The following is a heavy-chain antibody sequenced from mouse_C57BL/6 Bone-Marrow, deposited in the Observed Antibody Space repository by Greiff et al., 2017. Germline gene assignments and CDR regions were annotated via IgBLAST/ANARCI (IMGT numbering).Heavy chain of an antibody. CDR3: ARERGIYDGYYGFDY. CDR1: GFTFSDYG. D-gene: IGHD2-3*01. Sequence: VHLVESGGGLVKPGGSLKLSCAASGFTFSDYGMHWVRQSPGKGLEWLGVIWSGGSTDYNAAFISRLSISKDNSKSQVFFNMNSLQADDTAIYYCARERGIYDGYYGFDYWGQGTTLTVSS. CDR2: IWSGGST. J-gene: IGHJ2*01. V-gene: IGHV2-2*01.